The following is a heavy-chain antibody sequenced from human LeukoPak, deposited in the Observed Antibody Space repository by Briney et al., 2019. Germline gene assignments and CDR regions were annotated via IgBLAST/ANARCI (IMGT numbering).Heavy chain of an antibody. J-gene: IGHJ4*02. D-gene: IGHD3-22*01. CDR3: ARDQSPYDSSGYYGYN. V-gene: IGHV3-48*03. CDR1: GFTFSSYE. Sequence: GGSLRLSCAASGFTFSSYEMNWVRQAPGKGLEWVSYISSSGGTIYYADSVKGRFTISRDNAKNSLYLQMNSLRAEDTAVYYFARDQSPYDSSGYYGYNWGQGTLVTVSS. CDR2: ISSSGGTI.